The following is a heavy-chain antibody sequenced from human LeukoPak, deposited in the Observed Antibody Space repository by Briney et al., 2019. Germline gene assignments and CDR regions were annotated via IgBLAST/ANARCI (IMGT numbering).Heavy chain of an antibody. J-gene: IGHJ6*03. CDR1: GYSISSGYY. D-gene: IGHD4-17*01. CDR2: IYHSGST. Sequence: TSETLSLTCAVSGYSISSGYYWGWIRQPPGKGLEWIGSIYHSGSTYYNPSLKSRVTISVDTSKNQFSLKLSSVTAADTAVYYCARAVWMTTVTTYPPYYYYYMDVWGKGTTVTVSS. V-gene: IGHV4-38-2*01. CDR3: ARAVWMTTVTTYPPYYYYYMDV.